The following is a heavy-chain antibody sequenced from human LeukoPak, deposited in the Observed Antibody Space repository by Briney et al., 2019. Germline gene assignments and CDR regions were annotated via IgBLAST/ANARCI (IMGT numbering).Heavy chain of an antibody. J-gene: IGHJ4*02. D-gene: IGHD4-11*01. V-gene: IGHV3-21*01. CDR3: ARGRTSGGMTTDIDY. Sequence: GGSLRLSCEASGFTFSSYSMNWVRQAPGKGLEWVSSISSGSTYIYYADSVEGRFTISRDNAKNSLYLQMNSLRAEDTAVYYCARGRTSGGMTTDIDYWGQGTLVTVSS. CDR1: GFTFSSYS. CDR2: ISSGSTYI.